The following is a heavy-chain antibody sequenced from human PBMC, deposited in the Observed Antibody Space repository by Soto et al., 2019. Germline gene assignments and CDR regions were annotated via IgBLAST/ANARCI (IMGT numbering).Heavy chain of an antibody. V-gene: IGHV3-23*01. CDR2: VSYSGANT. CDR3: AKESDHYYYHGMAV. Sequence: GRSLRLSCAASGFTFNTYAMSLVRQAPGKGLEWVSTVSYSGANTSYADFVKGRFTISRDNSKNSLYLQMNSLGAEDTAMYYCAKESDHYYYHGMAVWGQGTPVIVSS. J-gene: IGHJ6*02. CDR1: GFTFNTYA.